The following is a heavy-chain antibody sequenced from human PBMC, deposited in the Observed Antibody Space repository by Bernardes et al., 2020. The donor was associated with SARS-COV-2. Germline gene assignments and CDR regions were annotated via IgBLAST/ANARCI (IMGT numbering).Heavy chain of an antibody. Sequence: SETLSLTCTVPGGSISSVSYYWSWIRQPAGKGLEWIWRIYTSGSTNYNPSLKSRVTISVDTSKNQFSLKLSSVTAADTAVYYCARDKRITIFGAYYYYGMDVWGQGTTVTVSS. J-gene: IGHJ6*02. V-gene: IGHV4-61*02. CDR3: ARDKRITIFGAYYYYGMDV. CDR1: GGSISSVSYY. CDR2: IYTSGST. D-gene: IGHD3-3*01.